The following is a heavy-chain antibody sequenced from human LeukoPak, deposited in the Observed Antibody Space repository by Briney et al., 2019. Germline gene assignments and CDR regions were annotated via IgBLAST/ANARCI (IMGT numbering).Heavy chain of an antibody. D-gene: IGHD3-10*01. J-gene: IGHJ4*02. V-gene: IGHV4-39*01. CDR3: AKYGSGTY. CDR2: IFYTGTT. Sequence: PSETLSLTCSVSGGSISSSRYYWAWIRQPPGKGLEWIGTIFYTGTTDYTPSLNSRVTISIDTSKNQFSLKLGSVTARDSAFYYCAKYGSGTYRGQGTMVTVSS. CDR1: GGSISSSRYY.